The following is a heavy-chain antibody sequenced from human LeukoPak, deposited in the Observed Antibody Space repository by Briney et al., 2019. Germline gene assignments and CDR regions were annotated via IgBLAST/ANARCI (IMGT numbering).Heavy chain of an antibody. CDR2: IKQDGSEK. CDR1: GFTFSSYW. Sequence: GGSLRLSCAASGFTFSSYWMSWVRQAPGKGLEWVANIKQDGSEKYYVDSVKGRFTISRDNAKNSLYLQMNSLRAEDTAVYYCARQWRVVVPAAKGLFDYWGQGTLVTVSS. J-gene: IGHJ4*02. CDR3: ARQWRVVVPAAKGLFDY. D-gene: IGHD2-2*01. V-gene: IGHV3-7*01.